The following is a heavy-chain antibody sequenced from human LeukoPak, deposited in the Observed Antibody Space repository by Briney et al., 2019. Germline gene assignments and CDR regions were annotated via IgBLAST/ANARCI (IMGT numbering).Heavy chain of an antibody. CDR3: ARIGMVRGVMSY. J-gene: IGHJ4*02. Sequence: ASVKVSCKASGYTFTSYGINWVRQATGQGLEWMGWMNPNSGNTGYAQKLQGRVTMTRNTSLRHTYMELSSLRSEDTAVYYCARIGMVRGVMSYWGQGTLVTVSS. CDR2: MNPNSGNT. CDR1: GYTFTSYG. V-gene: IGHV1-8*01. D-gene: IGHD3-10*01.